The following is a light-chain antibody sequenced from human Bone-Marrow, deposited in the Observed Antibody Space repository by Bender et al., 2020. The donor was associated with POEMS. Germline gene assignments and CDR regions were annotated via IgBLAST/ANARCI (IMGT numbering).Light chain of an antibody. Sequence: QSVLTQPPSASGTPGQRVTISCSGSNSNIGTNAVNWYQQFPATAPNLPIYSDNQRPSGVPDRFYAFKSGTSASLAISGLQSEEEADYYCAAWDAGLSGGVFGGGTKLTVL. J-gene: IGLJ3*02. CDR2: SDN. CDR1: NSNIGTNA. CDR3: AAWDAGLSGGV. V-gene: IGLV1-44*01.